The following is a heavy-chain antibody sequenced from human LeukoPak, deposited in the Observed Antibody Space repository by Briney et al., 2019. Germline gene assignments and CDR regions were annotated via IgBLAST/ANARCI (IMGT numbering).Heavy chain of an antibody. V-gene: IGHV3-7*03. J-gene: IGHJ4*02. Sequence: GGSLRLSCAASGFTFSSYWMSWVRQAPGKGLERVANIKQDGSETYYVDSVKGRFTISRDNAKNSLYLQMNSLRAEDTAVYYCARTPIAAAGKGIWYFDYWGQGTLVTVSS. CDR3: ARTPIAAAGKGIWYFDY. CDR1: GFTFSSYW. CDR2: IKQDGSET. D-gene: IGHD6-13*01.